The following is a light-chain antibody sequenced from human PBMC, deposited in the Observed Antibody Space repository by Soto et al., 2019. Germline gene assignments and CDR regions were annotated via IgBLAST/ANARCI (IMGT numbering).Light chain of an antibody. CDR2: DNG. CDR1: GSNTGSNY. Sequence: QSVLTQPPSVSAAPGQKVTISCSGSGSNTGSNYVSWYQQLPGAAPKLLIYDNGKRPSGIPDRFSGSQSGTSATLGITGLQTGDEADYYCGTWDNSLSAVFGGGTKLTVL. V-gene: IGLV1-51*01. J-gene: IGLJ2*01. CDR3: GTWDNSLSAV.